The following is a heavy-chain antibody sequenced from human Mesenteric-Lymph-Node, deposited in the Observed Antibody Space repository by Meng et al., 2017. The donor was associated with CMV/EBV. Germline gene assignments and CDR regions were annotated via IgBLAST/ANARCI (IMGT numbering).Heavy chain of an antibody. CDR1: GFTFSSYS. CDR2: ISSSSSYI. CDR3: ARDRLLRYYYGSGSYSAGGGMDV. J-gene: IGHJ6*02. V-gene: IGHV3-21*01. D-gene: IGHD3-10*01. Sequence: GESLKISCAASGFTFSSYSMNWVRQAPGKGLERVSSISSSSSYIYYADSVKGRFTISRDNAKNSLYLQMNSLRAEDTAVYYCARDRLLRYYYGSGSYSAGGGMDVWGQGTTVTVSS.